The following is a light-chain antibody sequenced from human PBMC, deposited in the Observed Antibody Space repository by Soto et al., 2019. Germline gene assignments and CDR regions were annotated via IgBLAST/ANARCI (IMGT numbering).Light chain of an antibody. CDR2: QVS. CDR3: SSYSSSTSLV. Sequence: QSALTQPASVSGSPGQSITISCTGTSSDVGDYNYVSWYQQHPGKAPKVMIYQVSNRPSGVSNRFSGSKSGNTASLTISGLQAEDEAEYYCSSYSSSTSLVFGGGTKLTGL. V-gene: IGLV2-14*01. CDR1: SSDVGDYNY. J-gene: IGLJ3*02.